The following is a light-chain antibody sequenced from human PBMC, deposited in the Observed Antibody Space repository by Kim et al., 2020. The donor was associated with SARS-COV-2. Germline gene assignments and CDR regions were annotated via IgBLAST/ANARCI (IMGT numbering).Light chain of an antibody. Sequence: VMTQSPATLSVSPGESVTLSCRASKDLGGNLAWYQQRPGQPPRLLIYGASTWASGVPARFSGSGSGTQYTLTINSLQSEDFATYYCQQYRDWPPITFGPGTKVDVK. CDR3: QQYRDWPPIT. V-gene: IGKV3-15*01. CDR1: KDLGGN. J-gene: IGKJ3*01. CDR2: GAS.